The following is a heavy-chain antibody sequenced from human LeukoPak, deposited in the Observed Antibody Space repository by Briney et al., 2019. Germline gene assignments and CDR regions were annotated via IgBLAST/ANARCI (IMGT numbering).Heavy chain of an antibody. CDR3: AREGYSSSWLSVDWFDP. D-gene: IGHD6-13*01. V-gene: IGHV4-34*01. J-gene: IGHJ5*02. Sequence: PSETLSLTCAVYGGSFSGYYWSWIRQPPGKGLEWIGEINHSGSTNYNPSLKSRVTISVDTSKNQFSLKLSSVTAADTAVYYCAREGYSSSWLSVDWFDPWGQGTLVTVSS. CDR2: INHSGST. CDR1: GGSFSGYY.